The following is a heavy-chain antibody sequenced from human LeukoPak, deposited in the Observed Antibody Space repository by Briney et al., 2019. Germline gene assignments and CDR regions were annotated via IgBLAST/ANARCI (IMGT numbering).Heavy chain of an antibody. CDR2: INPNSGGT. CDR1: GYTFTGYY. J-gene: IGHJ4*02. V-gene: IGHV1-2*02. Sequence: ASVKVSCKASGYTFTGYYMHWVRQAPGQGLEWMGWINPNSGGTNYAQKFQGRVTMTRGTSISTAYMELSRLRSDDTAVYYCARGRTSSSWYSYWGQGTLVTVSS. D-gene: IGHD6-13*01. CDR3: ARGRTSSSWYSY.